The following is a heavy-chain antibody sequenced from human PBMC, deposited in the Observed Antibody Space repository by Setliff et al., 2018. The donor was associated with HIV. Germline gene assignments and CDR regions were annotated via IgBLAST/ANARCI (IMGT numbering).Heavy chain of an antibody. V-gene: IGHV4-39*07. Sequence: SETLSLTCTVSGDSTSSSSSYWGWIRQPPGKGLEWIGSIYYSGSTYYNPSLKSRVTISVDTSKNQFSLKLKSVTAADTAVYYCALTGHRLLRGYMDVWGKGTTVTVSS. CDR1: GDSTSSSSSY. CDR3: ALTGHRLLRGYMDV. D-gene: IGHD2-15*01. J-gene: IGHJ6*03. CDR2: IYYSGST.